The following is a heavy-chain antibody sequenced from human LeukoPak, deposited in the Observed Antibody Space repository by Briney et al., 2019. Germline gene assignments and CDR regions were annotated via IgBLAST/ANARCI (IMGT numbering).Heavy chain of an antibody. CDR1: GFSLSTSGVG. J-gene: IGHJ4*02. CDR2: IYWDDDK. V-gene: IGHV2-5*02. Sequence: ESGPTLVNPTQTLTLTCTFSGFSLSTSGVGVGWIRQPPGKALEWLALIYWDDDKRYSPSLKSRLTITKDTSKNQVVLTMTNMDPVDTATYYCAHSYYDSSGFELPASHFDYWGQGTLVTVSS. D-gene: IGHD3-22*01. CDR3: AHSYYDSSGFELPASHFDY.